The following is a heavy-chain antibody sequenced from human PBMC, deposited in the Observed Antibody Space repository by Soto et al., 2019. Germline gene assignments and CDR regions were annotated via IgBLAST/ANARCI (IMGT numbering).Heavy chain of an antibody. J-gene: IGHJ6*02. Sequence: QVQLVQSGAEVKKSGASVKVSCKASGYSFSDYFIQWVRQAPGQGLEWVAWTNPKTAATNYAKKFQGRVSLTWDTSFSTAYMELTRLRPEDTAVYYCARIKWGLDYYNGRDVWGQGTTVIVSS. D-gene: IGHD5-12*01. CDR1: GYSFSDYF. V-gene: IGHV1-2*02. CDR3: ARIKWGLDYYNGRDV. CDR2: TNPKTAAT.